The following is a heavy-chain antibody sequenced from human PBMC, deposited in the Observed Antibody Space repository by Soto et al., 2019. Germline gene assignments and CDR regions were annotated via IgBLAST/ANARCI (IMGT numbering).Heavy chain of an antibody. Sequence: SVKVSCKASGGTFSSYAISWVRQAPGQGLEWMGGIIPIFGTANYAQKFQGRVTITADESTSTAYMELSSLRSEDTAVYYCARVGDSSSSAGYYFDYWGQGNLVTVSS. CDR1: GGTFSSYA. CDR3: ARVGDSSSSAGYYFDY. J-gene: IGHJ4*02. D-gene: IGHD6-6*01. V-gene: IGHV1-69*13. CDR2: IIPIFGTA.